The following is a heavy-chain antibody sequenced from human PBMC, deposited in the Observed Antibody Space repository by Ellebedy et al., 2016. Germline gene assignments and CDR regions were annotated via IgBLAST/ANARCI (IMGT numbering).Heavy chain of an antibody. Sequence: ASVKVSCKVSGYTLTELSMHWVRQAPGKGLEWMGGFDPEDGETIYAQKFQGRVTMTEDTSTDTAYMELSSLRSEDTAVYYCATDSPTLMTTVTTRHYYSDMDVWGQGTTVTVSS. CDR3: ATDSPTLMTTVTTRHYYSDMDV. V-gene: IGHV1-24*01. D-gene: IGHD4-11*01. J-gene: IGHJ6*02. CDR1: GYTLTELS. CDR2: FDPEDGET.